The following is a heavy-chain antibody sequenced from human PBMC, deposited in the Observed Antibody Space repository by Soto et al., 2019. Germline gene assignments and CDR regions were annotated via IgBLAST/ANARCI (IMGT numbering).Heavy chain of an antibody. D-gene: IGHD3-3*01. J-gene: IGHJ4*02. CDR3: VRQYYDFWTDYPDFDY. Sequence: GASVKVSCKASGYTFTKYDISWVRQAPGQGLEWLGLISPNSGRPSSAQKFEGRVTMTTDTSTTTAYLELRSLRSDDTAVYYCVRQYYDFWTDYPDFDYWGQGTLVTVYS. CDR1: GYTFTKYD. V-gene: IGHV1-18*04. CDR2: ISPNSGRP.